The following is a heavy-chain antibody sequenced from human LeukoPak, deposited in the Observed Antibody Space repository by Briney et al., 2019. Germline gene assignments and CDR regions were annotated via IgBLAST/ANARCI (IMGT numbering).Heavy chain of an antibody. CDR3: ATSVTGNLYYFDY. V-gene: IGHV3-7*01. J-gene: IGHJ4*02. CDR2: IKQDGSER. D-gene: IGHD3-9*01. CDR1: GFTFSSYG. Sequence: GGSLRLSCAASGFTFSSYGMHWVRQAPGKGLEWVANIKQDGSERYYVDSVKGWFTISRDNAKNSLYLQMNSLRAEDTAVYYCATSVTGNLYYFDYWGQETLVTVSS.